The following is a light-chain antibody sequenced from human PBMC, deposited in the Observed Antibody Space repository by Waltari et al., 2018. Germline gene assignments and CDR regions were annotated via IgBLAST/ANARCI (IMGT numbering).Light chain of an antibody. V-gene: IGLV3-1*01. Sequence: SSQLTQPPSVSVSPGQTATITCSGDTVAKNYAWWYQQRPGQSPVMVIYQDNRRPSGLPDRFSCTGAGNTATLTISGTQVIDEADYYCQSLAGNTMVFGGRTNLTVL. CDR2: QDN. CDR1: TVAKNY. J-gene: IGLJ2*01. CDR3: QSLAGNTMV.